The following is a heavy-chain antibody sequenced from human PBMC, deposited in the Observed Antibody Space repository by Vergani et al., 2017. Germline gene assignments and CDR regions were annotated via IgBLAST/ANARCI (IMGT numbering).Heavy chain of an antibody. V-gene: IGHV4-61*02. D-gene: IGHD6-13*01. CDR2: IYTSGST. CDR3: ARSIAAAGPFDD. Sequence: QVQLQESGPGLVKPSQTLSLTCTVSGGSISSGSYYWSWIRQPAGKGLEWIGRIYTSGSTNYNPSLKSRVTMSVDTSKNQFSLKLSSVTAADSAVYCCARSIAAAGPFDDWGQGTLVTVSS. J-gene: IGHJ4*02. CDR1: GGSISSGSYY.